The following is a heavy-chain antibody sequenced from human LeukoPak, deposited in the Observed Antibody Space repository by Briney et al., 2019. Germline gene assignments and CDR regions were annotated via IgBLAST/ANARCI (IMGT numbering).Heavy chain of an antibody. V-gene: IGHV3-23*01. D-gene: IGHD3-22*01. CDR1: GFSFSSFG. Sequence: GGSLRLSCAASGFSFSSFGMSWVRQAPGRGLQWVSSISGDGRDTFYADSVKGRFTISRDNSKNTLYLQMNSLRAEDTAVYYCAKVIGGMIVVVFDYWGQGTLVTVSS. J-gene: IGHJ4*02. CDR2: ISGDGRDT. CDR3: AKVIGGMIVVVFDY.